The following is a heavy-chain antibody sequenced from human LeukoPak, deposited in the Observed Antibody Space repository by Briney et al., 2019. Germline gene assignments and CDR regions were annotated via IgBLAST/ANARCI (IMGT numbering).Heavy chain of an antibody. CDR3: ARGRGSLTD. V-gene: IGHV4-59*01. J-gene: IGHJ4*02. D-gene: IGHD3-10*01. CDR2: FYDTRSP. CDR1: GGSISLYY. Sequence: TSETLSLTCTVSGGSISLYYWSWIRQPPGKGLEWIGYFYDTRSPKYNPSLVRRVTISVDMSRNQFSLNLTTATAADTAVYSCARGRGSLTDWGQGTLATVSS.